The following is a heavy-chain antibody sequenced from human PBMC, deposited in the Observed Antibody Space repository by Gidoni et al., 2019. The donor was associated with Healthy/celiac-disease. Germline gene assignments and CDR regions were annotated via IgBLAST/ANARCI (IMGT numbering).Heavy chain of an antibody. V-gene: IGHV3-72*01. CDR1: GFTFSDHS. D-gene: IGHD5-12*01. CDR3: ARAIVATIDWDYYYYMDV. J-gene: IGHJ6*03. Sequence: EVQLVESGGGLVQPGGSLRLSCAASGFTFSDHSMDWVRQAPGKGLEWVGRTRNKANSYTTEYAASVKGRFTISRDDSKNSLYLQMNSLKTEDTAVYYCARAIVATIDWDYYYYMDVWGKGTTVTVSS. CDR2: TRNKANSYTT.